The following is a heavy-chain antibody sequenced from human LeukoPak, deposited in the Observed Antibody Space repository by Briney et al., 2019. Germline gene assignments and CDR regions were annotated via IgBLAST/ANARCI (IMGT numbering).Heavy chain of an antibody. Sequence: SVKGRFTISRDNSKNTLYLQMNSLRAEDTAVYYCAKRDSGYDYYYYYYMDVWGKGTTVTVSS. J-gene: IGHJ6*03. CDR3: AKRDSGYDYYYYYYMDV. D-gene: IGHD5-12*01. V-gene: IGHV3-23*01.